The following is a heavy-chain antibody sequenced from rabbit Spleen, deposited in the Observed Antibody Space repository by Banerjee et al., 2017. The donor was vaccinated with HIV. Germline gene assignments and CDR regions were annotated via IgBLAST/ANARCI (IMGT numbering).Heavy chain of an antibody. V-gene: IGHV1S40*01. CDR2: IYAGSSGST. CDR3: ARGSATMTMVITGFYLNL. J-gene: IGHJ4*01. CDR1: GFSFSSRYY. Sequence: QSVEESGGDLVKPGASLTLTCTASGFSFSSRYYMCWVRQAPGKGLEWIACIYAGSSGSTYYANWAKGRFTISKTSSTTVTLQMTSLTVADTATYFCARGSATMTMVITGFYLNLWGPGTLVTVS. D-gene: IGHD2-1*01.